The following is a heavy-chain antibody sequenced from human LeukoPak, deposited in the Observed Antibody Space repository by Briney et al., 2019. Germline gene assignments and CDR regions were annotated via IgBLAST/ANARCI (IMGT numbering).Heavy chain of an antibody. D-gene: IGHD1-20*01. J-gene: IGHJ4*02. CDR3: AKLVTGTTWSEY. V-gene: IGHV3-30*18. CDR2: ISYDGSNK. Sequence: GRSLRLSCAASGFTFSSYGMHWVRQAPGKGLEWVAVISYDGSNKYYADSAKGRFTISRGNSKNTLYLQMNSLRAEDTAVYYCAKLVTGTTWSEYWGQGTLVTVSS. CDR1: GFTFSSYG.